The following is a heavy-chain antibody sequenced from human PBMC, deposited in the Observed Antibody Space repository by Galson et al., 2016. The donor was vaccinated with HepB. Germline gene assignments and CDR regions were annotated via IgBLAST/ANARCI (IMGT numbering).Heavy chain of an antibody. V-gene: IGHV3-33*01. J-gene: IGHJ5*01. D-gene: IGHD2-15*01. Sequence: LRLSCATSGLSFSVRGMHWVRQAPGKGLEWVAVIWNDGRPTYYGDPVKGRFIISRDNSRETLYLQMNSLRVDDTAIYYCATDGPPTVVVGAALDSWGQGTLVTVSS. CDR2: IWNDGRPT. CDR1: GLSFSVRG. CDR3: ATDGPPTVVVGAALDS.